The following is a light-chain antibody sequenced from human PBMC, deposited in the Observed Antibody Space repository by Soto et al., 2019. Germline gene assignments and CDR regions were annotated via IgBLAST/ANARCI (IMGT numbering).Light chain of an antibody. CDR3: SSHAVSNNCV. CDR2: EAS. J-gene: IGLJ1*01. Sequence: QSVLTQPPSASGSPGQSVTISCTGTSSDVGGYNYVSWYQQHPGKAPKLIIYEASKRPSGVPDRFSGSKSGNTASLTVSGLQAEDEADYYCSSHAVSNNCVFGTGTKVTVL. V-gene: IGLV2-8*01. CDR1: SSDVGGYNY.